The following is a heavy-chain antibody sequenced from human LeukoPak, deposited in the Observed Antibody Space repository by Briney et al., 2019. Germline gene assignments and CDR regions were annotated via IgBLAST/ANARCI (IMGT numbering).Heavy chain of an antibody. CDR2: IYSGGST. V-gene: IGHV3-53*01. Sequence: GGSLRLSCAASGFTVSSNYMSWVRQAPGKGLEGVSVIYSGGSTYYADSVKGRFTISRDNSENTLYLQMNSLRAEDTAVYYCARVDMIVNWFDPWGQGTLVTVSS. CDR3: ARVDMIVNWFDP. J-gene: IGHJ5*02. CDR1: GFTVSSNY. D-gene: IGHD3-22*01.